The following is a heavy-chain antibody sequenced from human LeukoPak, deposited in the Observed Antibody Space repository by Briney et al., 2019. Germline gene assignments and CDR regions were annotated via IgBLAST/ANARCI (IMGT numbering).Heavy chain of an antibody. Sequence: GGSLRLSCAASGFTFSSFGMTWVRQAPGKGLEWVPSISGSGGITYYADSVKGRFTISRDNSKNTLYLQMNSLRAEDTAIYYCAKLDSGSHSDYWGQGTLVTVSS. D-gene: IGHD1-26*01. J-gene: IGHJ4*02. CDR1: GFTFSSFG. CDR2: ISGSGGIT. CDR3: AKLDSGSHSDY. V-gene: IGHV3-23*01.